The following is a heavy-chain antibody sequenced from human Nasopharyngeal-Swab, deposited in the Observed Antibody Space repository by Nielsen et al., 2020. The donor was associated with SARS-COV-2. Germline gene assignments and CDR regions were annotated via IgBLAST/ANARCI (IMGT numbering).Heavy chain of an antibody. Sequence: GGSRRLSCAASGFTFSSYWMSWVRQAPGKGLEWVANIKQDGSEKYYVDSVKGRFTISRDNAKNSLYLQMNSLRAEDTAVYYCARDVRIFGVVIITYYYYYYMDVWGKGTTVTVSS. J-gene: IGHJ6*03. CDR1: GFTFSSYW. CDR2: IKQDGSEK. D-gene: IGHD3-3*01. V-gene: IGHV3-7*01. CDR3: ARDVRIFGVVIITYYYYYYMDV.